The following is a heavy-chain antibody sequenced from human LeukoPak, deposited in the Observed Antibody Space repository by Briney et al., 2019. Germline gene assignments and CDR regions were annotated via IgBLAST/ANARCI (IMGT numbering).Heavy chain of an antibody. Sequence: PPGTLSLTCAVSGGSISSSNWWSWVRQPPGKGLEWIGEIYHSGSTNYNPSLKSRVTISVDKSKNQFSLKLTSVTAADTAVYYCARGIRNYYDSSGYYYGRGLSRYFDYWGQGTLVTVSS. D-gene: IGHD3-22*01. CDR1: GGSISSSNW. CDR3: ARGIRNYYDSSGYYYGRGLSRYFDY. CDR2: IYHSGST. V-gene: IGHV4-4*03. J-gene: IGHJ4*02.